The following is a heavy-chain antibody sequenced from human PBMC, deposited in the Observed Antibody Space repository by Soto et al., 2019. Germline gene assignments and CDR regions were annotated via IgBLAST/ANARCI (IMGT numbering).Heavy chain of an antibody. CDR2: ISWNSGSI. CDR1: GFTFDDYA. CDR3: AKDLRYQLLSGGWFDP. Sequence: EVQLVESGGGLVQPGRSRRLSCAASGFTFDDYAMHWVRQAPGKGLEWVSGISWNSGSIVYADSVKGRFTISRDNAKNSLYLQMNSLRAEDTALYYCAKDLRYQLLSGGWFDPWGQGTLVTVSS. V-gene: IGHV3-9*01. J-gene: IGHJ5*02. D-gene: IGHD2-2*01.